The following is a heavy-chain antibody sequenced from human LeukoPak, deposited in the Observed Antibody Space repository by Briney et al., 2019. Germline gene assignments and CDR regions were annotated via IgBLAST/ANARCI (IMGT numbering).Heavy chain of an antibody. CDR1: GFTFSSYA. CDR2: ISGSGGST. D-gene: IGHD6-19*01. CDR3: AKNTQWLPHV. J-gene: IGHJ4*02. Sequence: GGSLRLSCAASGFTFSSYAMSWVRQAPGKGLEWVSAISGSGGSTYYAASVKGRFTTSRDNSKNTLYLQMNSLRAEDTAVYYCAKNTQWLPHVWGQGTLVTVSS. V-gene: IGHV3-23*01.